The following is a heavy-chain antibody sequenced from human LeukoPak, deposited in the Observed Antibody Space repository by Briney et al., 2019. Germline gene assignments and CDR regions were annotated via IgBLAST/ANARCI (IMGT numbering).Heavy chain of an antibody. J-gene: IGHJ4*02. CDR2: IYHSGST. D-gene: IGHD5-12*01. CDR3: ARWDSGYDYFDY. Sequence: SETLSPTCAVSGYSISSGYYWGWIRQPPGKGLEWIGSIYHSGSTYYNPSLKSRVTISVDTSKNQFSLKLSSVTAADTAVYYCARWDSGYDYFDYWGQGTLVTVSS. V-gene: IGHV4-38-2*01. CDR1: GYSISSGYY.